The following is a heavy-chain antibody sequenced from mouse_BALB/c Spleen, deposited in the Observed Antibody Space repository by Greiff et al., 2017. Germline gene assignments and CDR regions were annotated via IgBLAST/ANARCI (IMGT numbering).Heavy chain of an antibody. J-gene: IGHJ2*01. CDR2: ISSGGSYT. V-gene: IGHV5-6*01. Sequence: EVKLQESGGDLVKPGGSLKLSCAASGFTFSSYGMSWVRQTPDKRLEWVATISSGGSYTYYPDSVKGRFTISRDNAKNTLYLQMSSLKSEDTAMYYCVRAFDYGPYFDYWGQGTTLTVSS. D-gene: IGHD2-4*01. CDR1: GFTFSSYG. CDR3: VRAFDYGPYFDY.